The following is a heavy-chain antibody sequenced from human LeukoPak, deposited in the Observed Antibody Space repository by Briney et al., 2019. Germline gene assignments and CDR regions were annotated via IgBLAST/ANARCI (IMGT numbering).Heavy chain of an antibody. CDR3: ASILPNHSSGWFWFDP. V-gene: IGHV3-21*04. CDR1: GFTFSSYS. D-gene: IGHD6-19*01. J-gene: IGHJ5*02. Sequence: GGSLRLSCAASGFTFSSYSMNWVRQAPGKGLEWVSSISSSSSYIYYADSVKGRFTISRDNSKNTLYLQMNSLRAEATAVYYCASILPNHSSGWFWFDPWGQGTLVTVSS. CDR2: ISSSSSYI.